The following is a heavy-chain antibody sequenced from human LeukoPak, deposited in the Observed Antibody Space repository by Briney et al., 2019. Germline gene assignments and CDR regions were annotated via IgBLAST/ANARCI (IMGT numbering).Heavy chain of an antibody. V-gene: IGHV3-30*01. D-gene: IGHD2-2*01. Sequence: GRSLRLSCAASGFTFSSYAMHWVRQAPGKGLEWVAVISYDGSNKYYADSVKGRFTISRDNPKNTLYLQMNSLRAEDTAVYYCARDQGGGLVVPAAVFDYWGQGTLVTVSS. CDR1: GFTFSSYA. CDR3: ARDQGGGLVVPAAVFDY. CDR2: ISYDGSNK. J-gene: IGHJ4*02.